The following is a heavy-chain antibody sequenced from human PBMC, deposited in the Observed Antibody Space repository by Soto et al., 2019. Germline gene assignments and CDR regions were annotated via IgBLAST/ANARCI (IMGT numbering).Heavy chain of an antibody. V-gene: IGHV3-30*18. CDR1: GFTLRNHG. CDR3: AKLCRSLGFGSMRYFDSSDSDWYVDL. CDR2: VSFDGRDE. D-gene: IGHD3-22*01. J-gene: IGHJ2*01. Sequence: QVQLVESGGGVVQPGRSLRLSCAASGFTLRNHGMHWVRQSPGKGLEWVAVVSFDGRDEYSANSVKGRFTVSRDNYMNTVYLQMNSLKDEDTAVYYCAKLCRSLGFGSMRYFDSSDSDWYVDLWGRGTLVTVSS.